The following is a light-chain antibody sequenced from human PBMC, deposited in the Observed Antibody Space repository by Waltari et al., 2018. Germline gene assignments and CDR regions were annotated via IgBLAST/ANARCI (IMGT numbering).Light chain of an antibody. CDR2: SNK. CDR1: SSNIGSNT. V-gene: IGLV1-44*01. Sequence: QSVLTQPPSASGTPGQRVTISCSGSSSNIGSNTVNWYQQLPGTAPKLLIYSNKQRPSGVPDRFSGSKSGTSASLAISGLQSEDEADYYCAAWDDSLNGPVFGSGTKVTVL. CDR3: AAWDDSLNGPV. J-gene: IGLJ6*01.